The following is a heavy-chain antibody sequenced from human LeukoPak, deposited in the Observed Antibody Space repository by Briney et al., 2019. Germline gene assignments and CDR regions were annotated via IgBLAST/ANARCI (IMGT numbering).Heavy chain of an antibody. J-gene: IGHJ1*01. CDR2: IKSKTDGGTT. CDR1: GFTFSNAW. CDR3: TTRYVWGSYRPSEYFQH. Sequence: GGSLRLSCAASGFTFSNAWMSWVRQAPGKGLEWVGRIKSKTDGGTTDYAAPVKGRFTISRDDSKNTPYLQMNSLKTEDTAVYYCTTRYVWGSYRPSEYFQHWGQGTLVTVSS. D-gene: IGHD3-16*02. V-gene: IGHV3-15*01.